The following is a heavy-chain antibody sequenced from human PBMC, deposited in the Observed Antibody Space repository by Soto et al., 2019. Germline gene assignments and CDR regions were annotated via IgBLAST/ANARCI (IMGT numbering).Heavy chain of an antibody. V-gene: IGHV4-39*01. CDR1: AGSISSSSYY. CDR2: IYYSGST. Sequence: TSEMLSLTCTVSAGSISSSSYYWGWIPQPPGKGLELIGSIYYSGSTYYNPSLKSRVTISVDTSKNQFSLKLSSVTAADTAGSYCARHFTVTVYFDCWGQGTRIAVS. CDR3: ARHFTVTVYFDC. J-gene: IGHJ4*02. D-gene: IGHD4-17*01.